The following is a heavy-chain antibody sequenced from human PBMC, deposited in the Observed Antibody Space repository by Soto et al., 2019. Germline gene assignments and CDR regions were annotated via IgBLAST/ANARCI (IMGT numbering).Heavy chain of an antibody. CDR2: INVYNGNT. D-gene: IGHD4-4*01. CDR1: GYTFTSYA. Sequence: QVQLVQSGAEVKKPGASVKVSCKASGYTFTSYAISWVRQAPGHGLEWMGWINVYNGNTKYAQKFQGRVTMTTDPSTITVYLEVRSPTSDDTAVYYCGRHGVAVTTEISGYSGQGPLVTVSS. V-gene: IGHV1-18*01. CDR3: GRHGVAVTTEISGY. J-gene: IGHJ4*02.